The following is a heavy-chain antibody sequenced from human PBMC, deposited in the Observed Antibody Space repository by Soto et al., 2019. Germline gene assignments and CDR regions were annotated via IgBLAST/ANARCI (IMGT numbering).Heavy chain of an antibody. J-gene: IGHJ4*02. Sequence: ASVKVSCKASSYTFTSYGISWVRQAPGQGLEWMGWISAYNGNTNYAQKLQGRVTMTTDTSTSTAYMELRSLRSVDTAVYYCARLRFLEWLSIPYYFDYWGQGTLVTVSS. CDR2: ISAYNGNT. D-gene: IGHD3-3*01. V-gene: IGHV1-18*01. CDR1: SYTFTSYG. CDR3: ARLRFLEWLSIPYYFDY.